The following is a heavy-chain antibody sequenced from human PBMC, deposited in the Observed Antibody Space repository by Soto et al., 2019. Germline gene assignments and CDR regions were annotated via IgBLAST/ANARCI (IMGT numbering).Heavy chain of an antibody. CDR1: RSRYTGCY. D-gene: IGHD3-22*01. J-gene: IGHJ3*02. V-gene: IGHV1-46*01. CDR2: IDPTGGST. CDR3: ARPQGGSGYYNGFDI. Sequence: ASVQLSFTRSRSRYTGCYIHWVLQATGQGLEWMGLIDPTGGSTDYAQKFQARVTMTRDTSTTTVYMELSSLRSEDTAVYYCARPQGGSGYYNGFDIWGPGTMVTVS.